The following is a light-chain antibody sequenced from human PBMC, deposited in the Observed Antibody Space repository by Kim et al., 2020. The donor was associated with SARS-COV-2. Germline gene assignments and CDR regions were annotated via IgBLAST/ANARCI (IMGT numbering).Light chain of an antibody. Sequence: ASVGDRVTSTCRASQGISNNLAWLQQKPGKVPKRLIYVASSLQSGVPSRFSGSGSGTEFILTISSLQPEDFATYYCLQHNTYPLTSGGGTKVDIK. CDR1: QGISNN. CDR2: VAS. V-gene: IGKV1-17*03. CDR3: LQHNTYPLT. J-gene: IGKJ4*01.